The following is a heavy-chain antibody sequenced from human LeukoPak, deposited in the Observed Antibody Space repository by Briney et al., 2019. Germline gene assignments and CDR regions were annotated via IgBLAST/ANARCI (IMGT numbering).Heavy chain of an antibody. J-gene: IGHJ4*02. Sequence: SETLSLTCTVSGGSISSGSYYWSWIRQPPGKGLEWIGYIYYSGSTNYNPSLKSRVTISVDTSKNQFSLRLSSVTAADTAVYYCARSRGKMATMNFDYWGQGTLVTVSS. CDR1: GGSISSGSYY. V-gene: IGHV4-61*01. CDR2: IYYSGST. CDR3: ARSRGKMATMNFDY. D-gene: IGHD5-24*01.